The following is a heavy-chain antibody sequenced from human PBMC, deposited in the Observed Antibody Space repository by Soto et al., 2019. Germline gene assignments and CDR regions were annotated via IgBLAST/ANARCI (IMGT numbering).Heavy chain of an antibody. Sequence: SETLSLTCTVSNGSISSGDYYFSWIRQPPGKGLEWIGYIYYSGSTYYNPSFKSRVTISLETSKNQFSLRLSSVTAADTAVYYCARVSITLIRGVIITPRDYYYYGMDVWGQGTTVTVSS. D-gene: IGHD3-10*01. V-gene: IGHV4-30-4*01. J-gene: IGHJ6*02. CDR3: ARVSITLIRGVIITPRDYYYYGMDV. CDR2: IYYSGST. CDR1: NGSISSGDYY.